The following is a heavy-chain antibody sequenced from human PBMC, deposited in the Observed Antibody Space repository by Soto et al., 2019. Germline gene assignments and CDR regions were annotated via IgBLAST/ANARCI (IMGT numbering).Heavy chain of an antibody. CDR1: GGSISSYY. CDR2: VQHSWGS. Sequence: QVQLQESGPGLVKPSETLSLFCAVCGGSISSYYWRWFRQSPVKRMEWIGYVQHSWGSSYNPSLQSRVAISLDTSKSQFSLKVTSVTATDTAVYYCTRQGFGPLHGLVDVWGQGTRVTVSS. J-gene: IGHJ6*02. D-gene: IGHD3-10*01. CDR3: TRQGFGPLHGLVDV. V-gene: IGHV4-59*08.